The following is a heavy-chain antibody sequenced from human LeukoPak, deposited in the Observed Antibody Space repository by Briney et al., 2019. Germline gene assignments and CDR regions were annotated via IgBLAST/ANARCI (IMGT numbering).Heavy chain of an antibody. CDR1: GGTFSSYA. Sequence: SVKVSCKASGGTFSSYAISWVRQAPGQGLEWMGGIIPIFGTANYAQKFQGRVTITADESTSTAYMELSSLRSEDTAVYYCARDGRGSGSYYNAMYDYWGQGTLVTVSS. CDR2: IIPIFGTA. D-gene: IGHD3-10*01. CDR3: ARDGRGSGSYYNAMYDY. V-gene: IGHV1-69*13. J-gene: IGHJ4*02.